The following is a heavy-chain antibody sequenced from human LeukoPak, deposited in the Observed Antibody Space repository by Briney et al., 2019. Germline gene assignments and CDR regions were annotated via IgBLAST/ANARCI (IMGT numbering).Heavy chain of an antibody. V-gene: IGHV3-48*03. J-gene: IGHJ4*02. Sequence: GGSLRLSCVASGFTFSSCEMNWVRQAPGKGLEWISYISHDSPTIHYADSVKGRFTISRDNAKNSLFLQKNSLRAEDTAVYYCAREGSDYGELNFDYWGQGTLVTVSS. CDR2: ISHDSPTI. D-gene: IGHD4-17*01. CDR1: GFTFSSCE. CDR3: AREGSDYGELNFDY.